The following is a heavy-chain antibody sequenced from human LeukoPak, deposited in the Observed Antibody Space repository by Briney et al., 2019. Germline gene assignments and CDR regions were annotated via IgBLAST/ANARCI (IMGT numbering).Heavy chain of an antibody. J-gene: IGHJ4*02. Sequence: ASVKVSCKASGYTFTGYYMHWVRLAPGQGLEWMGWINPNSGGTNYAQKFQGWVTMTRDTSISTAYMELSRLRSDDTAVYYCARVYDSSGFDYWGQGTLVTVSS. CDR3: ARVYDSSGFDY. CDR1: GYTFTGYY. CDR2: INPNSGGT. D-gene: IGHD3-22*01. V-gene: IGHV1-2*04.